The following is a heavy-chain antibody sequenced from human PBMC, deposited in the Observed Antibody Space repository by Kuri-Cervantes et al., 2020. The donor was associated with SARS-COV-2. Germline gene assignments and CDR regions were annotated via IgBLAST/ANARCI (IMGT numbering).Heavy chain of an antibody. CDR1: GGSISSYY. CDR2: IYTSGST. Sequence: SETLSLTCTVSGGSISSYYWSWIRQPAGKGLEWIGRIYTSGSTNYNPSLKSRVTMSVDTSKNQFSLKLSSVTAADTAVYYCARDAPGITFGGVIVDAFDIWGQGTMVTVSS. J-gene: IGHJ3*02. D-gene: IGHD3-16*02. CDR3: ARDAPGITFGGVIVDAFDI. V-gene: IGHV4-4*07.